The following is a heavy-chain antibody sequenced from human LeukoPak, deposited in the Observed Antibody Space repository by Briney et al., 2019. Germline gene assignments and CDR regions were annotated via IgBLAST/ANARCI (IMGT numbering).Heavy chain of an antibody. CDR3: ASLTIFGVG. CDR2: INTDGSIT. V-gene: IGHV3-74*01. CDR1: GFTFSSYA. Sequence: PGGSLRLSCAASGFTFSSYAMHWVRQAPGKGLVWVSRINTDGSITNYADSVKGRFTISRDNAKNTLYLQMNSLRAEDTAVYYCASLTIFGVGGGQGTLVTVSS. J-gene: IGHJ4*02. D-gene: IGHD3-3*01.